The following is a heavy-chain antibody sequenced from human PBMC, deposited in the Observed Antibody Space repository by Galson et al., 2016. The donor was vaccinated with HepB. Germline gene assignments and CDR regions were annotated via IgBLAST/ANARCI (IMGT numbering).Heavy chain of an antibody. CDR3: VKYVGLDGFDY. D-gene: IGHD3/OR15-3a*01. Sequence: SLRLSCAASGFTFSTYPMGWVRQAPGKWPEWVSGISAGGNNRYYSDSVKGRFAISRDNSKNTLYLQLDNLRGEDTAVYYCVKYVGLDGFDYWGQGTLVIVSS. CDR1: GFTFSTYP. V-gene: IGHV3-23*01. J-gene: IGHJ4*02. CDR2: ISAGGNNR.